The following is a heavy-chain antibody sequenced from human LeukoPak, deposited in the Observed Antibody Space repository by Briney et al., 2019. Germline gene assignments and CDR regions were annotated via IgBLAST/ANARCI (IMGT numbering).Heavy chain of an antibody. D-gene: IGHD2-21*02. CDR3: ARGCGADCPDTEYFQH. CDR2: IIPILGIA. J-gene: IGHJ1*01. CDR1: GGTFSSYA. V-gene: IGHV1-69*04. Sequence: GASVKVSCKASGGTFSSYAISWVRQAPGQGLEWMGRIIPILGIANYAQKFQGRVTITADKSTSTAYMELRSLTAEDTAVYYCARGCGADCPDTEYFQHWGQGTLVTISS.